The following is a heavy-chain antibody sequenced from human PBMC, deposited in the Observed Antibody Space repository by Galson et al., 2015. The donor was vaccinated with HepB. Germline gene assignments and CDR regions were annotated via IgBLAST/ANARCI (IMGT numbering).Heavy chain of an antibody. D-gene: IGHD2-15*01. CDR2: LYPVGFG. V-gene: IGHV3-66*01. J-gene: IGHJ2*01. Sequence: SLRLSCAVSGFTVSNNYMTWVRQAPGMGLEWVSVLYPVGFGYYRDSVKGRFTISRDNSKNTVFLQMDSLGAEDTAVYYCARNKTSKDVSGNSHWFFDLWGRGTQVTVSS. CDR1: GFTVSNNY. CDR3: ARNKTSKDVSGNSHWFFDL.